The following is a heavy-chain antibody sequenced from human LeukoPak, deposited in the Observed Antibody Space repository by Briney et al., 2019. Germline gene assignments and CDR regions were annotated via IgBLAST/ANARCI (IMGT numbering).Heavy chain of an antibody. CDR3: ARAPMVEPAFDI. D-gene: IGHD2-8*01. J-gene: IGHJ3*02. CDR2: IIPIFGTA. CDR1: GGTFSSYA. Sequence: ASVKVPCKASGGTFSSYAISWVRQAPGQGLEWMGGIIPIFGTANYAQKFQGRVTITTDESTSTAYMELSSLRSEDTAVYYCARAPMVEPAFDIWGQGTMVTVSS. V-gene: IGHV1-69*05.